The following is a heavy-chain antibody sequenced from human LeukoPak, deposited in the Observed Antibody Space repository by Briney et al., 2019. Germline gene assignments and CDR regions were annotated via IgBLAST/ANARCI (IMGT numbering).Heavy chain of an antibody. CDR3: ATGGEDYYDSSGPFDY. Sequence: GGSLRLSRAASGFTFSSYAMHWVRQAPGKGLEWVAVISYDGSNKYYADSVKGRFTISRDNSKNTLYLQMNSLRAEDTAVYYCATGGEDYYDSSGPFDYWGQGTLVTVSS. CDR2: ISYDGSNK. J-gene: IGHJ4*02. V-gene: IGHV3-30-3*01. CDR1: GFTFSSYA. D-gene: IGHD3-22*01.